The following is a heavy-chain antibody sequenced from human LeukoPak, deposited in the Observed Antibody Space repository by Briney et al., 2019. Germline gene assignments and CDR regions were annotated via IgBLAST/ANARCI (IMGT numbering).Heavy chain of an antibody. J-gene: IGHJ3*02. CDR3: AKSRDGYNFAFDI. CDR2: ISRSNSYI. CDR1: GFTVSSNY. Sequence: PGGSLRLSCAASGFTVSSNYMNWVRQAPGKGLEWVSSISRSNSYINYADSVKGRFTISRDSSENTLFLQMNSLRAEDTAVYYCAKSRDGYNFAFDIWGQGTMVTVSS. V-gene: IGHV3-21*04. D-gene: IGHD5-24*01.